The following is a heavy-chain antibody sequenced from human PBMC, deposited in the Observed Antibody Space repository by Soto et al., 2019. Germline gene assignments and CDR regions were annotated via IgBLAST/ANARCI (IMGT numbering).Heavy chain of an antibody. J-gene: IGHJ4*02. CDR3: ARVIASAADFDY. D-gene: IGHD6-13*01. Sequence: QVQLVQSGAEVKKPGASVKVSCKASGYAFTSYSLSWVRQAPGQGLEWMGWISAYNRNTNYAQKLQGRVTMTTDTSTSTAYMELRSLRSDDTAVFYCARVIASAADFDYWGQGTLVTVSS. V-gene: IGHV1-18*01. CDR2: ISAYNRNT. CDR1: GYAFTSYS.